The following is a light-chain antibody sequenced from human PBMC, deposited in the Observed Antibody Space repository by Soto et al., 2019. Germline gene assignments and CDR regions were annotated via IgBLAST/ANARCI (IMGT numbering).Light chain of an antibody. Sequence: EIVLTQSPATLSVSLGDSATLSCRASQSVSLSLAWYQMRPGQPPRLLIYGASTRATDIPARFSGSGSGTDFTLTISSLQPDDFATYYCQQYDNYPLTFGQGTKVDIK. V-gene: IGKV3-15*01. CDR3: QQYDNYPLT. CDR2: GAS. CDR1: QSVSLS. J-gene: IGKJ4*01.